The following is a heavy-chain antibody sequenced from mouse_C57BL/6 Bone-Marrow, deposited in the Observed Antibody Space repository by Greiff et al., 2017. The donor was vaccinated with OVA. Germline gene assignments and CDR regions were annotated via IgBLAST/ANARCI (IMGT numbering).Heavy chain of an antibody. CDR1: GYAFSSYW. V-gene: IGHV1-80*01. CDR2: IYPGDGDT. J-gene: IGHJ2*01. Sequence: QVQLQQSGAELMKPGASVKISCKASGYAFSSYWMNWVKQRPGKGLEWIGQIYPGDGDTNYNGKFKGKATLTADTSSNTAYMQLSSLTTEDSAIYYCARRGAQAPDYFDYWGQGTTLTVSS. CDR3: ARRGAQAPDYFDY. D-gene: IGHD3-2*02.